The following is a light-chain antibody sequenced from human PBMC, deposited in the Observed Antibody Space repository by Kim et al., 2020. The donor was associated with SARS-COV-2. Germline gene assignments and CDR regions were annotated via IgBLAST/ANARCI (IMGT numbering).Light chain of an antibody. CDR3: QQYDRPPYT. Sequence: DIQMTQFPSSLSVSVGDRVTITCQANQYIDNYLNWYQHKPGKAPKLLIYAASDLETGVPSRFSGGGSGTDFTFTITSLQPEDIATYYCQQYDRPPYTFGQGTKLEI. V-gene: IGKV1-33*01. CDR2: AAS. J-gene: IGKJ2*01. CDR1: QYIDNY.